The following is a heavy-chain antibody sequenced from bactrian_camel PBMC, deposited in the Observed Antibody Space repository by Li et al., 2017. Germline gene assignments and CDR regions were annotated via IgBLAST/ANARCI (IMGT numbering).Heavy chain of an antibody. Sequence: VQLVESVLFWFQPVGSLRLSCLASGFAFGSKAMTWVRQAPGKGLEWVSTINNGEDEQTYYTDSVKGRFTISRDNAKNTLYLQLNSLKTEDTAIYYCARGLRRRDYWGQGTQVKVS. V-gene: IGHV3S31*01. J-gene: IGHJ4*01. CDR3: ARGLRRRDY. CDR2: INNGEDEQT. CDR1: GFAFGSKA.